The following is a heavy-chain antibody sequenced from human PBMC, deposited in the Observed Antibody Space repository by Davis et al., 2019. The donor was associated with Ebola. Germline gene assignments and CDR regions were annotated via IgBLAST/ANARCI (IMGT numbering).Heavy chain of an antibody. CDR2: INHSGST. Sequence: PSETLSLTCAVYGGSFSGYYWSWIRQPPGKGLEWIGEINHSGSTNYNPSLKSRVTISVDTSKNQFSLKLSSVTAADTAVYYCARDRWSWNWNYRNRAFDIWGQGTMVTVSS. CDR1: GGSFSGYY. V-gene: IGHV4-34*01. CDR3: ARDRWSWNWNYRNRAFDI. J-gene: IGHJ3*02. D-gene: IGHD1-7*01.